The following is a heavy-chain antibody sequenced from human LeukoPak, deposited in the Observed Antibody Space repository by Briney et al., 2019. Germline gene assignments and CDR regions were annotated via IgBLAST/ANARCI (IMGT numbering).Heavy chain of an antibody. D-gene: IGHD6-19*01. CDR1: GFTFSSYS. V-gene: IGHV3-48*01. CDR3: AREREQWHAFDI. CDR2: ISSSSSTI. Sequence: PGGSLRLSCAASGFTFSSYSMNWVRQAPGKGLEWVSYISSSSSTIYYADSVKGRFTISRDNAKNSLYLQMNSLRAEDTAVYFCAREREQWHAFDIWGQGTMVTVSS. J-gene: IGHJ3*02.